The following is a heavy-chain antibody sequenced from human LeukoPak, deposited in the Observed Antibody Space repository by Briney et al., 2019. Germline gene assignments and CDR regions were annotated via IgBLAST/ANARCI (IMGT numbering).Heavy chain of an antibody. CDR1: GYTFTSYG. J-gene: IGHJ4*02. CDR3: ARVRPKRPFNYYGSGSYYNADY. D-gene: IGHD3-10*01. V-gene: IGHV1-18*01. CDR2: ISAYNGNT. Sequence: ASVKVSCKASGYTFTSYGISWVRQAPGQGLEWMGWISAYNGNTHYAQKLQGRVTMTTDTSTSTAYMELRSLRSDDTAVYYCARVRPKRPFNYYGSGSYYNADYWGQGTLVTVSS.